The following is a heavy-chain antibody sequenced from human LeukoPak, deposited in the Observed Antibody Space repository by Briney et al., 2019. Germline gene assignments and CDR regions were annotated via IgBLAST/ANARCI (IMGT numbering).Heavy chain of an antibody. CDR3: AKVRRHSNPPDYFDY. J-gene: IGHJ4*02. Sequence: GGSLRLSCAASGFTFNNYNMNWVRQAPGKGLEWVSAISGSGGSTYYADSVKGRFTISRDNSKNTLYLQMNSLRAEDTAVYYCAKVRRHSNPPDYFDYWGQGTLVTVSS. CDR1: GFTFNNYN. CDR2: ISGSGGST. V-gene: IGHV3-23*01. D-gene: IGHD4-11*01.